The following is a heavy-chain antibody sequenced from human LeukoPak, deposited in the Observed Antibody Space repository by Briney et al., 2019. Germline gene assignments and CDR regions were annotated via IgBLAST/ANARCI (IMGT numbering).Heavy chain of an antibody. V-gene: IGHV1-2*02. J-gene: IGHJ6*03. CDR3: ARAPITIFEEPKDSMDV. D-gene: IGHD3-3*01. Sequence: ASVKASCKASGYTFSDYYTHWVRQAPGQGLEWMGWMNPKSGGTKYAQKFQGRVTMTRDTSLSTAYMELRRLRSDDTAVYYCARAPITIFEEPKDSMDVWGKGTTVTVSS. CDR2: MNPKSGGT. CDR1: GYTFSDYY.